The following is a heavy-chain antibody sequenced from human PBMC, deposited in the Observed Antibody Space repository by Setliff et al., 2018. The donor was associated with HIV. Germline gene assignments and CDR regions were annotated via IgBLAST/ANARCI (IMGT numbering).Heavy chain of an antibody. CDR1: GYRFTKHW. D-gene: IGHD3-10*01. J-gene: IGHJ6*03. V-gene: IGHV5-51*01. CDR3: ARRLGSGSYYKSDSYYYMDV. CDR2: IYPDDSDI. Sequence: GESLKISCKGSGYRFTKHWIAWVRQMPGKGLEWVGIIYPDDSDIRYSPSFQGQVTISADKSISTAYLQWSGLEASDSAIYYCARRLGSGSYYKSDSYYYMDVWGKGTTVTVSS.